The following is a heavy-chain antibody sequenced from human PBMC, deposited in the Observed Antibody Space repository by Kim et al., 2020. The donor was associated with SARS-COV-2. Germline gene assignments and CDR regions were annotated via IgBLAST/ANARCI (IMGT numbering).Heavy chain of an antibody. Sequence: SGTGRFTISRDNAKNSLYLQMNSLRAEDTALYYCAKDIYPIAVAGTYFDYWGQGTLVTVSS. V-gene: IGHV3-9*01. D-gene: IGHD6-19*01. CDR3: AKDIYPIAVAGTYFDY. J-gene: IGHJ4*02.